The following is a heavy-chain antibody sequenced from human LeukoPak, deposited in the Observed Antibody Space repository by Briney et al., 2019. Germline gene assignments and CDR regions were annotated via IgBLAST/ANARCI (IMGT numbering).Heavy chain of an antibody. CDR3: AKDRGSIAVAGIDY. J-gene: IGHJ4*02. D-gene: IGHD6-19*01. Sequence: GGSLRLSCAASGFSVSSNYMSWVRHAPAKGLEWVSAISGTVGSTYYADSVKGRFTISRDNSKNTLYLQMNSLRAEDTAVYYCAKDRGSIAVAGIDYWGQGALVTVSS. CDR2: ISGTVGST. V-gene: IGHV3-23*01. CDR1: GFSVSSNY.